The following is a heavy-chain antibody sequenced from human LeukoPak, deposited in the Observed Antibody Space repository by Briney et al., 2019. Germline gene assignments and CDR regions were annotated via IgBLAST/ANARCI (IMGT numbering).Heavy chain of an antibody. Sequence: GESLKISCKGSGYSFTSYWIGWVRQMPGEGLEWMGIIYPGDSDTRYSPSFQGQVTISADKSISTAYLQWSSLKASDTAMYYCATQGYCSGGSCYGFRGRYFDYWGQGTLVTVSS. D-gene: IGHD2-15*01. CDR2: IYPGDSDT. V-gene: IGHV5-51*01. J-gene: IGHJ4*02. CDR1: GYSFTSYW. CDR3: ATQGYCSGGSCYGFRGRYFDY.